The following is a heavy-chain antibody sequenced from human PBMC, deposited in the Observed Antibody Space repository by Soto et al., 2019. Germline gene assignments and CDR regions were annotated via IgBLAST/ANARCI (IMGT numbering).Heavy chain of an antibody. CDR2: IYYSGST. D-gene: IGHD3-22*01. J-gene: IGHJ6*02. V-gene: IGHV4-59*01. Sequence: SETLSLTCTVSGGSISSYYWSWIRQPPGKGLGWIGYIYYSGSTNYNPSLKSRVTISVDTSKNQFSLKLSSVTAADTAVYYCARVGRSSPMIVVPINYYYGMDVWGQGTTVTVSS. CDR1: GGSISSYY. CDR3: ARVGRSSPMIVVPINYYYGMDV.